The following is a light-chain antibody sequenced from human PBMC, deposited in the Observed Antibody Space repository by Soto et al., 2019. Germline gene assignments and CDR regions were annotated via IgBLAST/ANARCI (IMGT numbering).Light chain of an antibody. J-gene: IGLJ2*01. CDR1: SSDVGSYDL. CDR2: EVD. CDR3: CSYAGSNTFV. V-gene: IGLV2-23*02. Sequence: QSVLTQPASVSGSPGQSITISCTGTSSDVGSYDLVSWYQQHPGKAPKVMICEVDKRPSGISNRFSGSKSGNTASQTTSGFQAEDEAAYYCCSYAGSNTFVFGGGTKVTVL.